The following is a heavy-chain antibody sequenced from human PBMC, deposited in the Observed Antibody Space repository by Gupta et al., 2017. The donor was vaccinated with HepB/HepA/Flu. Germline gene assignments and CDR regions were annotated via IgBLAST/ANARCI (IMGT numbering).Heavy chain of an antibody. D-gene: IGHD2-2*01. CDR1: GFTFSRYA. CDR2: ISSTGSST. CDR3: GKRVVVESSSGVDP. J-gene: IGHJ5*02. V-gene: IGHV3-23*01. Sequence: EVQLLESGGGLVQPGGSLRLSCAASGFTFSRYAMRWVRQAPGKGLEWVSGISSTGSSTYYSDSVKGRFTISRDDSKNTLYLQMDSLRAEDTAIYYCGKRVVVESSSGVDPWGQGTLVTVSS.